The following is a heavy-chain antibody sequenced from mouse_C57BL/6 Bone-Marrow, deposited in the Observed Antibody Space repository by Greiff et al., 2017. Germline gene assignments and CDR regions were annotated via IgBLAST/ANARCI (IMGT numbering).Heavy chain of an antibody. D-gene: IGHD4-1*01. CDR3: ARSKNWDSWFAY. V-gene: IGHV1-54*01. Sequence: QVQLKESGAELVRPGTSVKVSCKASGYAFTNYLIEWVKQRPGQGLEWIGVINPGSGGTNYNEKFKGKATLPADKSSSTAYMQLSSLTSEDSAVYFCARSKNWDSWFAYWGQGTLVTVSA. CDR1: GYAFTNYL. CDR2: INPGSGGT. J-gene: IGHJ3*01.